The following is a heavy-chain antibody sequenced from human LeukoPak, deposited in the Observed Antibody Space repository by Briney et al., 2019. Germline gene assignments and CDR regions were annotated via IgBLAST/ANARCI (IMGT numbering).Heavy chain of an antibody. V-gene: IGHV3-9*01. CDR3: AREGVYDSWDY. J-gene: IGHJ4*02. Sequence: GGSLRLSCAASGFTFDDYAMHWVRQAPGKGVEWVSGISWNSGRIGYGDSVKGRFTISRDNAKNSLYLQMNSLRAEGTAVYYCAREGVYDSWDYWGQGTLVTVSS. CDR1: GFTFDDYA. D-gene: IGHD3-3*01. CDR2: ISWNSGRI.